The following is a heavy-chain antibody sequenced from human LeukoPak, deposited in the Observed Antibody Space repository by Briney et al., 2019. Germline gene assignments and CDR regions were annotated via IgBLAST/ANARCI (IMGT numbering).Heavy chain of an antibody. CDR2: IYYSGST. CDR1: GGSISSYY. J-gene: IGHJ4*02. V-gene: IGHV4-59*01. Sequence: SETLSLTCTVSGGSISSYYWSWIRQPPGKGLEWIGYIYYSGSTNYNPSLKSRVTISVDTSKNQFSLKLSSVTAADTAVYYCARFSVRNYYGSGSFDYWGQGTLVTVSS. D-gene: IGHD3-10*01. CDR3: ARFSVRNYYGSGSFDY.